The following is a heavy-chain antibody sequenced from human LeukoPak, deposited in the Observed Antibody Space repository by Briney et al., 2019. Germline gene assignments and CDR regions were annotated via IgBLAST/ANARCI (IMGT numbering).Heavy chain of an antibody. Sequence: PGGSLRLSCAASGFTVSSNYMSWVRQAPGKGLEWVSVIYSGGSTYYADSVKGRFTISRDNAKNSLYLQMNGLRAEDTAMYYCAREDGSSYYFDYWGQGTLVTVSS. V-gene: IGHV3-66*01. CDR1: GFTVSSNY. J-gene: IGHJ4*02. CDR2: IYSGGST. D-gene: IGHD3-10*01. CDR3: AREDGSSYYFDY.